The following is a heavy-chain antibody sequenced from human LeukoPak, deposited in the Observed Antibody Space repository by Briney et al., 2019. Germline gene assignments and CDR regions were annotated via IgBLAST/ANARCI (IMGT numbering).Heavy chain of an antibody. CDR3: AGIHYYGSGSRQYNWFDP. J-gene: IGHJ5*02. CDR1: GGSISSSNW. CDR2: IYHSGST. V-gene: IGHV4-4*02. Sequence: SETLSLTCAVSGGSISSSNWWSWVRQPPGKGLEWIGEIYHSGSTNYNPSLKSRVTISVDKSKNQFSLKLSSVTAADTAVYYCAGIHYYGSGSRQYNWFDPWGQGTLVTVSS. D-gene: IGHD3-10*01.